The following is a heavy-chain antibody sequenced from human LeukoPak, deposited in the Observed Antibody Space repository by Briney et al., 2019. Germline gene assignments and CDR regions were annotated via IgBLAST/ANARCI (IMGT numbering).Heavy chain of an antibody. Sequence: GGSLRLSCAASGFTFSSYGMHWVRQAPGKGLEWVAFIRYDGSNKYYADSVKGRFTISRDNSKNTLYLQMNSLRAEDTAVYYCAKDLLYYDFWSGHDYWGQGTLVTVSS. J-gene: IGHJ4*02. CDR3: AKDLLYYDFWSGHDY. V-gene: IGHV3-30*02. CDR1: GFTFSSYG. CDR2: IRYDGSNK. D-gene: IGHD3-3*01.